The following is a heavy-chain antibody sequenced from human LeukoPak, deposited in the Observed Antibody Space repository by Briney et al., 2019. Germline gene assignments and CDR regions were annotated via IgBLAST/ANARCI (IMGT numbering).Heavy chain of an antibody. CDR3: ARGVWYFDL. Sequence: SETLSLTCTVSGGSVSSYYWNWIRQPAGKGLEWIGRFYISGSTDYNPSLKSRVNMPVDTSKNQLSLKLNSVTAADTAVYYCARGVWYFDLWGRGTLVTVSS. CDR2: FYISGST. J-gene: IGHJ2*01. V-gene: IGHV4-4*07. CDR1: GGSVSSYY.